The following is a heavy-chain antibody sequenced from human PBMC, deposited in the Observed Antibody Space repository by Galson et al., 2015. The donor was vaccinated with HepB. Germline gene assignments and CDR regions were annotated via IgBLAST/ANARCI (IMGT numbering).Heavy chain of an antibody. Sequence: SLRLSCAASGLTFSGYTMSWVRQSPGRGLQWVSYISTDGATTYYTDSVKGRFTVARDNARNTVSLQMHSLRAEDTAIYYCARDLALGTTIISDYWGQGTLVTVSS. CDR3: ARDLALGTTIISDY. D-gene: IGHD1-7*01. V-gene: IGHV3-11*01. CDR2: ISTDGATT. CDR1: GLTFSGYT. J-gene: IGHJ4*02.